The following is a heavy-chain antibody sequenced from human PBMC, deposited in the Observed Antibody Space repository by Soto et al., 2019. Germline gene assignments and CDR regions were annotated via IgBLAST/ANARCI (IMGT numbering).Heavy chain of an antibody. Sequence: RASLKVSCKASGYTFTSYDINWVRQATGQGLEWMGWMNPNSGNTGYAQKFQGRVTMTRNTSISTAYMELSSLRSEDTAVYYCARDIVVVMTGYYYGMDVWGQGTTVTVSS. CDR1: GYTFTSYD. J-gene: IGHJ6*02. CDR3: ARDIVVVMTGYYYGMDV. D-gene: IGHD3-22*01. V-gene: IGHV1-8*01. CDR2: MNPNSGNT.